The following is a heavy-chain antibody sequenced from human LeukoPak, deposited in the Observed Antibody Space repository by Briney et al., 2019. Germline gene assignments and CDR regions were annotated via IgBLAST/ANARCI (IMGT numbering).Heavy chain of an antibody. D-gene: IGHD6-13*01. V-gene: IGHV4-39*07. CDR3: ASPPLGGAAAGWPFDY. J-gene: IGHJ4*02. Sequence: SETLSLTCTVSGGSISSSSYYWGWIRQPPGKGLEWIGSIYYSGSTYYNPSLKSRVTISVDTSKNQFSLKLSSVTAADTAVYYCASPPLGGAAAGWPFDYWGQGTLATVSS. CDR2: IYYSGST. CDR1: GGSISSSSYY.